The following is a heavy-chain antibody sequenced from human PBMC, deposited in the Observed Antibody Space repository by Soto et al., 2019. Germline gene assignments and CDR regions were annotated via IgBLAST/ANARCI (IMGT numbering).Heavy chain of an antibody. J-gene: IGHJ6*03. CDR2: ISYDGSNK. V-gene: IGHV3-30*18. D-gene: IGHD3-16*01. Sequence: QVQLVESGGGVVQPGRSLRLSCAASGFTFSSYGMHWVRQAPGKGLEWVAVISYDGSNKYYADSVKGRFTISRDNSKNTLYLQMNSLRAEDTAVYYCAKDFGYMDVWGQGTTVTVSS. CDR1: GFTFSSYG. CDR3: AKDFGYMDV.